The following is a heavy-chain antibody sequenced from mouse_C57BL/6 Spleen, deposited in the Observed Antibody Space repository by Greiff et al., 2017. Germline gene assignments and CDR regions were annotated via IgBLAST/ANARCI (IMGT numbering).Heavy chain of an antibody. CDR1: GYTFTSYW. D-gene: IGHD1-1*01. CDR2: IDPTDSYT. Sequence: VQLQQPGAELVMPGASVKLSCKASGYTFTSYWMHWVKQRPGQGLEWIGEIDPTDSYTNYNQKFNGKSTLTVDKSSSTAYMQLSSLPSEDSAVLCCARGSYGSSHWYFDVWGTGTTVTVSS. V-gene: IGHV1-69*01. CDR3: ARGSYGSSHWYFDV. J-gene: IGHJ1*03.